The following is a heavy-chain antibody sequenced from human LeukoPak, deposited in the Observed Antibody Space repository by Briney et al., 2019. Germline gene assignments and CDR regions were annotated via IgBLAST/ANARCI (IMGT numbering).Heavy chain of an antibody. CDR3: ERDLWANWDGRDY. Sequence: PSETLSLTCAVYGGSFSGYYWSWIRRPPGKGLEWIGEINHSGSTNYNPSLKSRVTISVDKSKNQFSLKLSSVTAADTAVYYCERDLWANWDGRDYWGQGTLVTVSS. D-gene: IGHD7-27*01. CDR1: GGSFSGYY. J-gene: IGHJ4*02. V-gene: IGHV4-34*01. CDR2: INHSGST.